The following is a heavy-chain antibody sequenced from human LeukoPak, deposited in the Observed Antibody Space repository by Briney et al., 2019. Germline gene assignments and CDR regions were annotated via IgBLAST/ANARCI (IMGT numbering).Heavy chain of an antibody. D-gene: IGHD3-3*01. CDR1: GGSYSGYY. CDR3: ARGSSRNYDFWSGYYFGWFDP. V-gene: IGHV4-34*01. J-gene: IGHJ5*02. CDR2: SNHSGST. Sequence: SETLPLTCAVYGGSYSGYYWSWIRQPPGKGLEWIGESNHSGSTNYNPSLKSRVTISVDTSKNQFSLKLSSVTAADTAVYYCARGSSRNYDFWSGYYFGWFDPWGQGTLVTVSS.